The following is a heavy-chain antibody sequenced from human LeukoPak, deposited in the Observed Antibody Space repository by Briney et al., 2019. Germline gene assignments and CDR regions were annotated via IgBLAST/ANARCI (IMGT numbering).Heavy chain of an antibody. CDR3: ARAYSGSFTRYYYYYMDV. V-gene: IGHV1-18*04. J-gene: IGHJ6*03. CDR1: GYIFTGYS. Sequence: ASVKVSCKASGYIFTGYSMHWVRQAPGQGLEWMGWISGYNGNTNYAQKLQGRVTMTTDTSTSTAYMELRSLRSDDTAVYYCARAYSGSFTRYYYYYMDVWGKGTTVTVSS. CDR2: ISGYNGNT. D-gene: IGHD1-26*01.